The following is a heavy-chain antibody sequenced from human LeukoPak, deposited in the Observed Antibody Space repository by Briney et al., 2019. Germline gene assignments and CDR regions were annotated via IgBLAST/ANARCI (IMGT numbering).Heavy chain of an antibody. CDR3: ARRGGLKRGGSCFDY. CDR1: GGTFSSYA. D-gene: IGHD2-15*01. Sequence: SVKVSCKASGGTFSSYAISWVRQAPGQGLEWMGRIIPIFGTANYAQKFQGRVTMTRNTSISTAYMELSSLRSEDTAVYYCARRGGLKRGGSCFDYWGQGTLVTVSS. J-gene: IGHJ4*02. CDR2: IIPIFGTA. V-gene: IGHV1-69*05.